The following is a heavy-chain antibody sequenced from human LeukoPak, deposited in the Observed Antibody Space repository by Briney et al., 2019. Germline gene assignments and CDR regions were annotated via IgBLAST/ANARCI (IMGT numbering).Heavy chain of an antibody. D-gene: IGHD6-13*01. CDR1: GGSIKGHY. J-gene: IGHJ4*02. V-gene: IGHV4-59*11. CDR3: ASRPADSTWYGVFDY. Sequence: SSETLSLTSTVSGGSIKGHYWSWIRQPPGNGLEWSGYVFNGGITSYNPSLKSRVTMSVDTSRDQSSLRLSSVTAADTAIYYCASRPADSTWYGVFDYWSQGTLVTVSS. CDR2: VFNGGIT.